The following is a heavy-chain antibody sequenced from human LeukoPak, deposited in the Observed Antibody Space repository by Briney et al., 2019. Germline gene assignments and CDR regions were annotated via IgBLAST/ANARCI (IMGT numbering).Heavy chain of an antibody. J-gene: IGHJ4*02. CDR2: IYYSGTT. D-gene: IGHD6-13*01. CDR1: GDSISSGGYS. Sequence: SQTLSLTCTVSGDSISSGGYSWSWIRQHPGTGLEWIGYIYYSGTTYYNPSLKSRVTISVDTSKNQFSLKLNSVTAADTAVYYCARESGAAAAAPRFDYWGQGTLATVSS. V-gene: IGHV4-31*03. CDR3: ARESGAAAAAPRFDY.